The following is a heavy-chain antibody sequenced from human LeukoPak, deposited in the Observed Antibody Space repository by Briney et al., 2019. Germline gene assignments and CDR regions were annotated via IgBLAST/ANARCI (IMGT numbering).Heavy chain of an antibody. CDR1: GGSFSGYY. V-gene: IGHV4-34*01. J-gene: IGHJ6*03. Sequence: SETLSLTCAVYGGSFSGYYWSWIRQPPGKGLEWIGEINHSGSTNYNPSLESRVTISVDTSKNQFSLKLSSVTAADTAVYYCARLSAAGYYYYYYMDVWGKGTTVTISS. CDR2: INHSGST. CDR3: ARLSAAGYYYYYYMDV. D-gene: IGHD6-13*01.